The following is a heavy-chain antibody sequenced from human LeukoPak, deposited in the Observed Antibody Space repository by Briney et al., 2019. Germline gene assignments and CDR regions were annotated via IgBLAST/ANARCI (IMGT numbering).Heavy chain of an antibody. V-gene: IGHV1-2*02. CDR1: GYTFTGYY. D-gene: IGHD2-15*01. Sequence: ASVKVSCKASGYTFTGYYMHWVRQAPGQGLERMGWINPNSGGTNYAQKFQGRVTMHRDTSISTAYMELSRLRSDDTAVYYCARDEETYCSGGSCSPPYYFDYWGQGTLVTVSS. CDR2: INPNSGGT. J-gene: IGHJ4*02. CDR3: ARDEETYCSGGSCSPPYYFDY.